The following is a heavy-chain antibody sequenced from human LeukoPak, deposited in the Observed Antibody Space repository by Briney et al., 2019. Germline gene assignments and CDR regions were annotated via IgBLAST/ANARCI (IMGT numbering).Heavy chain of an antibody. CDR2: ISGSGGST. CDR1: GFTFSSYG. CDR3: ARRPYGSGSFNLYFDY. V-gene: IGHV3-23*01. Sequence: GALRLSCAASGFTFSSYGMSWVRQAPGKGLEWVSAISGSGGSTYYADSVKGRFTISRDNSKNTLYLQMNSLRAEDTAVYYCARRPYGSGSFNLYFDYWGQGTLVTVSS. J-gene: IGHJ4*02. D-gene: IGHD3-10*01.